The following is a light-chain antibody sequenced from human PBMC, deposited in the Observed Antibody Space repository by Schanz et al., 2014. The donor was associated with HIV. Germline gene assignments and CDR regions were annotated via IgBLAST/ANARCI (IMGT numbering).Light chain of an antibody. CDR2: KNH. CDR3: SSYAGKHNLVV. Sequence: QSVLTQPPSASGTPGQRVTISCSGSSSNAGTNYVYWYQQLPGMAPKLLVYKNHQRPSGVPDRFSGSKSGTSATLAISGLRSEDEADYFCSSYAGKHNLVVFGGGTKVTVL. V-gene: IGLV1-47*01. CDR1: SSNAGTNY. J-gene: IGLJ2*01.